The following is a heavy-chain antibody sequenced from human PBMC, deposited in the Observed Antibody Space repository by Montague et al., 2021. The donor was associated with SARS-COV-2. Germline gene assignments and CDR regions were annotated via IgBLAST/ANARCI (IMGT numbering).Heavy chain of an antibody. CDR1: GASNSGAY. D-gene: IGHD6-19*01. V-gene: IGHV4-4*07. CDR2: LYLSEST. CDR3: ATTPSYRSGWSLDY. Sequence: SETLSLTCSILGASNSGAYRKSTRLNSSHHSMSYALLYLSESTTYKPSLKSRVTMSVDTSKNQFSLKLSSVTAADTAVYYCATTPSYRSGWSLDYWGQGTLVPVSP. J-gene: IGHJ4*02.